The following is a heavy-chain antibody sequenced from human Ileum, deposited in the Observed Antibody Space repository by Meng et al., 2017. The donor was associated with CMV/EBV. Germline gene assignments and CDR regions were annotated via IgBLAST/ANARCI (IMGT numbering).Heavy chain of an antibody. Sequence: VQLCQSXGGVKRXXSSVXVSSXXSGGTFSHXGXSWIRQTPGQGLXWMGGIIPIFGTPNYAQKFQGRITITADESTQTVYMELSSLTADDTALYFCARLGQQLVAPPAYFDSWGQGTLVTVSS. CDR2: IIPIFGTP. CDR3: ARLGQQLVAPPAYFDS. D-gene: IGHD1-1*01. CDR1: GGTFSHXG. J-gene: IGHJ4*02. V-gene: IGHV1-69*12.